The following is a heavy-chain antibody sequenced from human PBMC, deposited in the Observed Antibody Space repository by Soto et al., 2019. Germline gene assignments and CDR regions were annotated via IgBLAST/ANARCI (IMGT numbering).Heavy chain of an antibody. CDR3: AREGPPRLN. CDR2: ISSYNGNT. J-gene: IGHJ4*02. V-gene: IGHV1-18*01. CDR1: GYTFTSYY. Sequence: QVQLVQSGAEVKKPGASVKVSCKASGYTFTSYYISGVRQAPGQGLEWMGWISSYNGNTNYAQKLQGRVTMTTDTSTSTASTGLRSVRSAATAVYYCAREGPPRLNWGQGTRVTVSS.